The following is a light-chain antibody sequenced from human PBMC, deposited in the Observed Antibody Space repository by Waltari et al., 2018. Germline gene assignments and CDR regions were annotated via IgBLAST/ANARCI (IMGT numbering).Light chain of an antibody. CDR1: SGIHVATYT. CDR2: YRVDPTI. CDR3: MILHNNAVV. V-gene: IGLV5-45*01. J-gene: IGLJ2*01. Sequence: QAVLTQPASLSASPGASASLPCTLRSGIHVATYTIYWYQQRPVSPPQFLLKYRVDPTIQHGSGVPGRVSGSRDTSANAGFLLSSGVQSEDEADYYCMILHNNAVVFGGGTKLTVL.